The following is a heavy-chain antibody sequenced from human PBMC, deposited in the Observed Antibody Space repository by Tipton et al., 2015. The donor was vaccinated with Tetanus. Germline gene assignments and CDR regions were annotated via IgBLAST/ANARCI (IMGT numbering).Heavy chain of an antibody. Sequence: TLSLTCTVSGGSISSGGYYWSWIRQHPGKGLEWIGYIYYSGSTYYNPSLKSRVTISVDTSKNQFSLKLSSVTAADTAVYYCARVNPDYDFWSGYYSTIYFDYWGQGTLVTVSS. J-gene: IGHJ4*02. CDR2: IYYSGST. D-gene: IGHD3-3*01. CDR3: ARVNPDYDFWSGYYSTIYFDY. CDR1: GGSISSGGYY. V-gene: IGHV4-31*03.